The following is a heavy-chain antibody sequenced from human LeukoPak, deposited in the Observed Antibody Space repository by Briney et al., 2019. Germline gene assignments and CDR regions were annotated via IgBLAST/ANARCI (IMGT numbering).Heavy chain of an antibody. D-gene: IGHD6-13*01. CDR2: IIPIFGTA. CDR3: ARETLWSSSRYRYSFDY. CDR1: GGTFSSYA. J-gene: IGHJ4*02. V-gene: IGHV1-69*05. Sequence: ASVKVSCKASGGTFSSYAISWVRQAPGQGLEWMGGIIPIFGTANYAQKFQGRVTITTDESTSTAYMELSSLRSEDTAVYYCARETLWSSSRYRYSFDYWGQGTLVTVSS.